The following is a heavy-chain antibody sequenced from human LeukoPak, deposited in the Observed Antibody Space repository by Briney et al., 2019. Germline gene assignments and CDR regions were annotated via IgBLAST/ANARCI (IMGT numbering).Heavy chain of an antibody. J-gene: IGHJ4*02. V-gene: IGHV1-18*01. Sequence: ASVKVSCKTSGYTFTGYGIGWVRQAPGQGLEWMGWISAYNGKTNYAQKFQGRVTMTTDTSTATAYMELSRLRSDDTAVYYCARGPYIVVVVAAYFDYWGQGTLVTVSS. CDR1: GYTFTGYG. D-gene: IGHD2-15*01. CDR2: ISAYNGKT. CDR3: ARGPYIVVVVAAYFDY.